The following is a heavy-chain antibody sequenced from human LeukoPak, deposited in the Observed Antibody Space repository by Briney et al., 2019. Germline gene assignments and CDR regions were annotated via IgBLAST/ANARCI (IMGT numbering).Heavy chain of an antibody. CDR3: ARGSLELPRSVCDY. CDR1: GYTFTGYY. CDR2: IIPGSGGT. V-gene: IGHV1-2*02. D-gene: IGHD3-10*01. Sequence: GASVKVSCKASGYTFTGYYIQWLRQAPGQGLELMGWIIPGSGGTHYAQKFQGRVTMSRDTSIATVYMELSGLTSDDTAVYYCARGSLELPRSVCDYRGPGTLVTVSS. J-gene: IGHJ4*02.